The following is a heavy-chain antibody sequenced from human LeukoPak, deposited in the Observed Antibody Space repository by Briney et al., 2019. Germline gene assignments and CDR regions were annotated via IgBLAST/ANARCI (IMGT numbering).Heavy chain of an antibody. D-gene: IGHD3-3*01. CDR1: GFTFSSYA. CDR3: ARGDYDFWSGSLGY. J-gene: IGHJ4*02. Sequence: PGRSLRLSCAASGFTFSSYAMHWVRQAPGKGLEWVAGISYDGSNKYYADSVKGRFTISRDNSKNTLYLQMNSLRAEGTAVYYCARGDYDFWSGSLGYWGQGTLVTVSS. V-gene: IGHV3-30-3*01. CDR2: ISYDGSNK.